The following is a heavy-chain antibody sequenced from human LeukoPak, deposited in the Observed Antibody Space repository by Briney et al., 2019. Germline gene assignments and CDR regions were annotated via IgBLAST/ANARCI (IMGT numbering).Heavy chain of an antibody. Sequence: PSETLSLTCTVSGGSISSGGYYWSWIRQHPGKGLEWIGYIYYSGSTYYNPSLKSRVTISVDTSKNQFSLKLSSVPAADTAVYYCARSGSIQAHRRVVPAVYYGMDVWGQGTTVTVSS. CDR2: IYYSGST. V-gene: IGHV4-31*03. D-gene: IGHD2-2*01. CDR1: GGSISSGGYY. CDR3: ARSGSIQAHRRVVPAVYYGMDV. J-gene: IGHJ6*02.